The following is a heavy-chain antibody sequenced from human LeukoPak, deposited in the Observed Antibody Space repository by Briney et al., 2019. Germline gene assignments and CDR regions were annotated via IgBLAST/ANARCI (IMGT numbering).Heavy chain of an antibody. J-gene: IGHJ4*02. CDR2: IYPGDSDT. V-gene: IGHV5-51*01. CDR1: GYNFSRHW. D-gene: IGHD2-21*02. Sequence: GESLKISCQGSGYNFSRHWIGWVRQMPGKGLEWMAIIYPGDSDTRYSPSFQGQVTISADKSINTAYLQWSSLKASDTAMYYCARLVMTPTCDYWGQGTLVTVSS. CDR3: ARLVMTPTCDY.